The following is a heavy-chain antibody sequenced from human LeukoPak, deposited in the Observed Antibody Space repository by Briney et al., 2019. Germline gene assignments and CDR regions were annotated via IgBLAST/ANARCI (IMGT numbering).Heavy chain of an antibody. CDR2: LSWFRGSI. D-gene: IGHD4-17*01. J-gene: IGHJ6*02. CDR1: GFTFDEYS. CDR3: AKGDGDYDLVGYYYYYGMGV. Sequence: PGGSLRLSCAASGFTFDEYSMHWLRQAPGQDLEWVSGLSWFRGSIGFADSLKGRFTISRDNAKNSLYLQMNSLRAEDTALYYCAKGDGDYDLVGYYYYYGMGVWGQGTTVTVSS. V-gene: IGHV3-9*01.